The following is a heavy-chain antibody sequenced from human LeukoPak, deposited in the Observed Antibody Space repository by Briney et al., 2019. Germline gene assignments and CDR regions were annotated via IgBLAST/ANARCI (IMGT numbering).Heavy chain of an antibody. Sequence: PGGSLRLSCAASGFTFSSYWMHWVRHAPGKGLVWVSRINSDGSSTSYADSVKGRFTISRDNAKNTLYLQMNSLRAEDTAVYYCARGTRTVLGDYWGQGTLVTVSS. CDR1: GFTFSSYW. J-gene: IGHJ4*02. V-gene: IGHV3-74*01. CDR2: INSDGSST. D-gene: IGHD1-14*01. CDR3: ARGTRTVLGDY.